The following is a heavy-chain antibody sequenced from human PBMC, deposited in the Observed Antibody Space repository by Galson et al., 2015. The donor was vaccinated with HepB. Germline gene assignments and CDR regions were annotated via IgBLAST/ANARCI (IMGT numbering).Heavy chain of an antibody. V-gene: IGHV6-1*01. D-gene: IGHD3-9*01. CDR2: TYYRSKWYS. CDR1: GDSVSSNSVA. CDR3: VRYFGWFYFDT. J-gene: IGHJ4*02. Sequence: CAIFGDSVSSNSVAWCWIRQSPSRGLEWLGRTYYRSKWYSDYAVSVTGRITVNSDTSKNQFSLQLDSVTPEDTAVYYCVRYFGWFYFDTWGQGTLVTVSS.